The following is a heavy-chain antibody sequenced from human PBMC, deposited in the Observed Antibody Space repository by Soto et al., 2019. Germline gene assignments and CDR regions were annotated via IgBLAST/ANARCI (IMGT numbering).Heavy chain of an antibody. Sequence: QVTLKESGPVLVKPTETLTLTCTVSGFSFNNPRVGVSWIRQPPGKALEWLAHIFSNDEKSYSTSLKSGLTISKDPAKSPVVLTMTNMDPVDTAPHYCARIYGFGELFVFDYWGQGTLVTVSP. CDR3: ARIYGFGELFVFDY. CDR2: IFSNDEK. D-gene: IGHD3-10*01. J-gene: IGHJ4*02. V-gene: IGHV2-26*01. CDR1: GFSFNNPRVG.